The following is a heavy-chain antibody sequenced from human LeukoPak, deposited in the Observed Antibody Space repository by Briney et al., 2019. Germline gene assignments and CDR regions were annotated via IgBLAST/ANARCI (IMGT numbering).Heavy chain of an antibody. D-gene: IGHD6-19*01. Sequence: SVKVSCKASGGTFSSYAISWVRQAPGQGLEWMGGIIPIFGTANYAQKFQGRVTITTDESTSTASMELSSLRSEDTAVYYCARDDGDSSGWYDYWGQGTLVTVSS. V-gene: IGHV1-69*05. CDR3: ARDDGDSSGWYDY. CDR1: GGTFSSYA. CDR2: IIPIFGTA. J-gene: IGHJ4*02.